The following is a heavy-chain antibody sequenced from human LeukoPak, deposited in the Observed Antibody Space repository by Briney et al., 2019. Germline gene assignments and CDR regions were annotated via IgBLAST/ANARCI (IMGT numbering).Heavy chain of an antibody. J-gene: IGHJ2*01. D-gene: IGHD4-23*01. CDR2: IYHSVST. CDR1: GYSISSGYY. V-gene: IGHV4-38-2*02. Sequence: SETLSLTCTVSGYSISSGYYWGWIRQPPGKGLEWIGSIYHSVSTYYNPSLKSRVTISVDTSKNQFSLKLSSVTAADTAVYYCARKDYGGNSGYWYFDLWGRGTLVTVSS. CDR3: ARKDYGGNSGYWYFDL.